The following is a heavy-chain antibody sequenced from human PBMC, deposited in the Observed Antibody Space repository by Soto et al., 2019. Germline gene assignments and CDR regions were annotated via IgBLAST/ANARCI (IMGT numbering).Heavy chain of an antibody. CDR2: ISGSGGST. D-gene: IGHD5-18*01. J-gene: IGHJ4*02. V-gene: IGHV3-23*01. Sequence: GGSLRLSCEVSGLTFSKFEMTWVRQAPGKGLEWVSAISGSGGSTYYADSVKGRFTISRDNSKNTLYLQMNSLRAEDTAVYYCAKVRRRGYSYGSDYFDYWGQGTLVTVS. CDR1: GLTFSKFE. CDR3: AKVRRRGYSYGSDYFDY.